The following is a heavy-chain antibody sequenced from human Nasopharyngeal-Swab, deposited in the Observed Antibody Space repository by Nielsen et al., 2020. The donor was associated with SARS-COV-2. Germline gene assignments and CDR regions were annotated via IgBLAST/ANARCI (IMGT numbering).Heavy chain of an antibody. J-gene: IGHJ4*02. D-gene: IGHD6-13*01. Sequence: VRQAPGKGVEWIGEIYHSGSTNYNPSLKSGVTISVDKSKNQFSLKLSSVTAADTAVYYCARVRGIAAAGIIHYFDYWGQGTLVTVSS. V-gene: IGHV4-4*02. CDR3: ARVRGIAAAGIIHYFDY. CDR2: IYHSGST.